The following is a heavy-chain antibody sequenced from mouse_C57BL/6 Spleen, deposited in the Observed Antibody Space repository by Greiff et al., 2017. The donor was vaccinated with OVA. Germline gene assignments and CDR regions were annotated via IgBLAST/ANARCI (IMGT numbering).Heavy chain of an antibody. CDR2: ISSGSSTI. Sequence: EVQRVESGGGLVKPGGSLKLSCAASGFTFSDYGMHWVRQAPEKGLAWVAYISSGSSTIYYADTVKGRFTISRDNAKNTLFLQMTSLRSEDTAMYYCARSYSNWDWYFDVWGTGTTVTVSS. J-gene: IGHJ1*03. CDR1: GFTFSDYG. D-gene: IGHD2-5*01. V-gene: IGHV5-17*01. CDR3: ARSYSNWDWYFDV.